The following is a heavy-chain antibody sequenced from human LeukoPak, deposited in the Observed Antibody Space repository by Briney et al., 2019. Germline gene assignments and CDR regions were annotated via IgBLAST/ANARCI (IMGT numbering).Heavy chain of an antibody. CDR3: ARATGRNYFDY. CDR1: GGSISSYY. J-gene: IGHJ4*02. CDR2: IYYSGST. D-gene: IGHD1-1*01. V-gene: IGHV4-59*08. Sequence: SETLSLTCTVSGGSISSYYWSWIRQPPGKGLEWIGYIYYSGSTNYNPSLKSRVTISVDTSKYQFSLKLSSVTAADTAVYYCARATGRNYFDYWGQGTLVTVSS.